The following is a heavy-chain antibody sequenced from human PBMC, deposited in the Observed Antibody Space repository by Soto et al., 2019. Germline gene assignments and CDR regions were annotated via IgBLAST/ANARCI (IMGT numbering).Heavy chain of an antibody. CDR1: GFTVSWNY. CDR2: VYTDGTT. V-gene: IGHV3-53*01. CDR3: ARDVAAGSYYFDH. Sequence: EVQVVQSGGGLIQPGGALKLSCAVSGFTVSWNYMNWVRQAPGKGLEWVSVVYTDGTTYYADSVKGRFTISRDNSKNTLFLQMHSLRAEDTAIYYCARDVAAGSYYFDHWGQGSLVTVSS. J-gene: IGHJ4*02. D-gene: IGHD5-12*01.